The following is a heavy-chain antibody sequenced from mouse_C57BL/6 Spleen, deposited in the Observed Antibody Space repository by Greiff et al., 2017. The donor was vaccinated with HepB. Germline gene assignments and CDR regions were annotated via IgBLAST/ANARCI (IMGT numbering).Heavy chain of an antibody. CDR3: ARRVYYDYDPRFDY. CDR1: GYTFTSYW. J-gene: IGHJ2*01. Sequence: QVQLQQPGAELVKPGASVKMSCKASGYTFTSYWITWVKQRPGQGLEWIGDIYPGSGSTNYNEKFKSKATLTVDTSSSTAYMQLSSLTSEDSAVYYCARRVYYDYDPRFDYWGQGTTLTVSS. CDR2: IYPGSGST. V-gene: IGHV1-55*01. D-gene: IGHD2-4*01.